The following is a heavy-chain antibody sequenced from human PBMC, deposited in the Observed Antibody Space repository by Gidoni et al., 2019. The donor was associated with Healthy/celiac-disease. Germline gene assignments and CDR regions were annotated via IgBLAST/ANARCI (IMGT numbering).Heavy chain of an antibody. Sequence: EVQLVQSGAEVQKPGESLRITCTGSGYSFTSYWISWVRQMPGTGLEWMGRIDPSDSYTNYSPSFQGHVTISADKSISTAYLQWSSLKASDTAMYYCARDWGSGSYYSYFDYWGQGTLVTVSS. V-gene: IGHV5-10-1*01. D-gene: IGHD3-10*01. CDR2: IDPSDSYT. CDR1: GYSFTSYW. J-gene: IGHJ4*02. CDR3: ARDWGSGSYYSYFDY.